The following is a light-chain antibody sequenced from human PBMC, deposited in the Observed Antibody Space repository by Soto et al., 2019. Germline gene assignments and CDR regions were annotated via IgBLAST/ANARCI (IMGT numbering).Light chain of an antibody. J-gene: IGKJ4*01. V-gene: IGKV3-20*01. CDR3: QQYGASPLT. CDR1: QTVPNNY. Sequence: EIVLTQSPGTLSLSAGDGVSLSCRASQTVPNNYLAWYQQKPDQAPRLLIFGASNRATGIPDRFGGRGSGTDFTLSISRLEPEDFAVYYCQQYGASPLTFGGGARLEVK. CDR2: GAS.